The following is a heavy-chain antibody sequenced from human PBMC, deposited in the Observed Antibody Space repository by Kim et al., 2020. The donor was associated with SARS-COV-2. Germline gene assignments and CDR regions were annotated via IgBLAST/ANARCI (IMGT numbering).Heavy chain of an antibody. J-gene: IGHJ6*03. CDR3: ARGRYGEITIFGVVPGHYYMDV. CDR2: INNSGST. V-gene: IGHV4-34*01. D-gene: IGHD3-3*01. Sequence: SETLSLTCAVYGGSFSGYYWSWIRQPPGKGLEWIGEINNSGSTNYNPSLKSRVTISVDTSKNQFSLKLSSVTAADTAVYYCARGRYGEITIFGVVPGHYYMDVWGKGTTVTVSS. CDR1: GGSFSGYY.